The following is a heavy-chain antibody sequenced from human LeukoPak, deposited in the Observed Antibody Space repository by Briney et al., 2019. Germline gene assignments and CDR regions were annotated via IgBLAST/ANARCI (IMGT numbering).Heavy chain of an antibody. CDR3: ARGNLVALPALGY. Sequence: SETLSLTCTVSGGSISSYYWSWIRQPPGKGLEWIGYIYYSGSTNYNPSLKSRVTMSVDTSKNQFSLKLSSVTAADTAVYYCARGNLVALPALGYWGQGTLVTVSS. V-gene: IGHV4-59*08. CDR1: GGSISSYY. J-gene: IGHJ4*02. D-gene: IGHD2-21*01. CDR2: IYYSGST.